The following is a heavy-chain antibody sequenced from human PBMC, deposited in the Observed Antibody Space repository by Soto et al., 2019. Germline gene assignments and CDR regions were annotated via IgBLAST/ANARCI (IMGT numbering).Heavy chain of an antibody. Sequence: GGSLRLSCSGSGFTFSSYWMTWVRQAPGKGLEWVANIKQDGSETYYVDSVKGRFTISRDNAKNTVYLQMNSLRVEDTAVYYCAKKVPGSNPLDSWGQGALVTVSS. CDR1: GFTFSSYW. CDR3: AKKVPGSNPLDS. CDR2: IKQDGSET. D-gene: IGHD1-1*01. V-gene: IGHV3-7*05. J-gene: IGHJ4*02.